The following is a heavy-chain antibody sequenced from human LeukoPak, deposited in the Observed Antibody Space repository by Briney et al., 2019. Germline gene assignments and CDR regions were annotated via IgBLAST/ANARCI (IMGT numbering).Heavy chain of an antibody. V-gene: IGHV3-30*18. CDR2: ISYDGSNK. D-gene: IGHD6-13*01. CDR3: AKRDSSNMAYFDP. J-gene: IGHJ5*02. CDR1: GFTFSSYG. Sequence: GGSLRLSCAASGFTFSSYGMHWVRQAPGKGLEWVAVISYDGSNKYYADSVKGRFTISRYNSKNTLYLQMNSLRAEDTAIYYCAKRDSSNMAYFDPWGQGTLVTVSS.